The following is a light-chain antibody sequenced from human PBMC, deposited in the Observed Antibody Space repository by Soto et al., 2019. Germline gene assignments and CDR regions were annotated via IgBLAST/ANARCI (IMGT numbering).Light chain of an antibody. J-gene: IGKJ1*01. V-gene: IGKV3-20*01. CDR2: GAS. CDR1: QSVDTTF. Sequence: EIVLTQSPGSLSLSPGQRATLSCRASQSVDTTFFAWYQKKPGQAPSLPIYGASKRATGIPDRCSGSGSGTDIILIISRLEPEDFAVYYCQQYMSSVTFGQGTKVEIK. CDR3: QQYMSSVT.